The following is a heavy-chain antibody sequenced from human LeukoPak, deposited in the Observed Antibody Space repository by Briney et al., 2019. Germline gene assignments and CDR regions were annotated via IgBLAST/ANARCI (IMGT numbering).Heavy chain of an antibody. CDR2: ISGGGDCT. Sequence: GGSLRLSCAASGFAFSNYGMSWVRQAPGKGLEWVSAISGGGDCTCYADSVKGRFTISRDNSKNTVYLQMNSLRAEDTAVYYCVKKIGQRLNDFCREVWGKKPTLTVSS. CDR3: VKKIGQRLNDFCREV. J-gene: IGHJ6*03. V-gene: IGHV3-23*01. D-gene: IGHD2-21*01. CDR1: GFAFSNYG.